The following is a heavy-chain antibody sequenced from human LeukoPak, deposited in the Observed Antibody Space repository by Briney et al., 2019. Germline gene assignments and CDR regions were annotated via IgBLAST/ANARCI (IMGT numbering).Heavy chain of an antibody. V-gene: IGHV1-18*01. CDR2: ISAYNGNT. CDR1: GYTFTSYG. J-gene: IGHJ4*02. CDR3: ARGHYDILTGYPYYFDY. Sequence: ASVKVSCKASGYTFTSYGISWLRQAPGQGPEWMGWISAYNGNTNYAQKLQGRVTMTTDTSTSTAYMELRSLRSDDTAVYYCARGHYDILTGYPYYFDYWGQGTLVTVSS. D-gene: IGHD3-9*01.